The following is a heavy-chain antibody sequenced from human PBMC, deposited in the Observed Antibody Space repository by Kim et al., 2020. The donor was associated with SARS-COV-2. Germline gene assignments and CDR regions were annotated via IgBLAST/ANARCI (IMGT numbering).Heavy chain of an antibody. CDR1: GGSITSGYYY. V-gene: IGHV4-31*03. D-gene: IGHD3-16*01. J-gene: IGHJ3*02. CDR2: IYYSGST. Sequence: SETLSLTCTVSGGSITSGYYYWSWIRQHPGTGLERIGYIYYSGSTYYNPSLKSRVTMSLDTSKNHFSLKLSSVTAADTAVYFCARDGAMVTFGGVMSPFDIWGQGTMVTVSS. CDR3: ARDGAMVTFGGVMSPFDI.